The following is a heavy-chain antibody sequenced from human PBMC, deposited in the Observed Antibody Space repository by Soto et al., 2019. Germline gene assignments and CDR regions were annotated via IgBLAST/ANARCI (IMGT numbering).Heavy chain of an antibody. Sequence: ETLSLTCSVSGVSISGSYWSWIRQSPGKGLEWLGYVYYTGSTNYSPSLRSRVSISVDTSKNEFSLRLSSVTAADTAVYFCARSVAVPCAHIDYWGQGTQVTVSS. J-gene: IGHJ4*02. CDR1: GVSISGSY. CDR3: ARSVAVPCAHIDY. CDR2: VYYTGST. D-gene: IGHD2-21*01. V-gene: IGHV4-59*01.